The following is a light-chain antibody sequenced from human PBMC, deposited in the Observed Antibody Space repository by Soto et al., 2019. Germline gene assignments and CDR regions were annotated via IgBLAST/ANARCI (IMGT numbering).Light chain of an antibody. Sequence: AIQLTQSPSSLSASVGDRVTITCRASQGISSALAWYQQKPGKAPKLLIYDASSLESGVPSRFSGSGSGTDFTPTISSLQPEDFATYYCQQFNSYPPYTFGQGTKLEIK. CDR2: DAS. V-gene: IGKV1-13*02. CDR3: QQFNSYPPYT. J-gene: IGKJ2*01. CDR1: QGISSA.